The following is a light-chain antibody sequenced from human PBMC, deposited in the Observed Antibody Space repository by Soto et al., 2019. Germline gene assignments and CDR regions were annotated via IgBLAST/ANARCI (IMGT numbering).Light chain of an antibody. CDR2: LNSDGSH. CDR1: SGQSSYA. Sequence: QSVLTQSPSASASLGASVNLTCTLSSGQSSYAIAWHQQQPEKGPRYLMKLNSDGSHSKGDGIPDRFSGSRSGAERYLTLSGLQSEDEADYYCQTWGSGIRVFGGGTKVTVL. V-gene: IGLV4-69*01. CDR3: QTWGSGIRV. J-gene: IGLJ3*02.